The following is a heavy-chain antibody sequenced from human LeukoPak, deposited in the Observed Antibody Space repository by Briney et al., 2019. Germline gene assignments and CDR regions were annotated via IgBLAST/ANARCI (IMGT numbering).Heavy chain of an antibody. CDR1: GYTFSSYS. CDR2: ISSSSSYI. V-gene: IGHV3-21*01. CDR3: AREGGWYGFDY. J-gene: IGHJ4*02. Sequence: ASVKVSCKASGYTFSSYSMNWVRQAPGKGLEWVSSISSSSSYIYYADSVKGRFTISRDNAKNSLYLQMNSLRAEDTAVYYCAREGGWYGFDYWGQGTLVTVSS. D-gene: IGHD6-19*01.